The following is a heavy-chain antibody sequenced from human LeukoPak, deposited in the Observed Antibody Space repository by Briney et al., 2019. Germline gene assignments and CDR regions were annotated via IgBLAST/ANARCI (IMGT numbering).Heavy chain of an antibody. CDR1: GGTFSSYA. CDR2: IIPIFGTA. J-gene: IGHJ4*02. CDR3: AREGQWYYFDY. D-gene: IGHD6-19*01. Sequence: SVKVSCKASGGTFSSYAISWVRQAPGQGLEWMGGIIPIFGTANYAQKFQGRVTIIADESTSTAYMELSSLRSEDTAVYYRAREGQWYYFDYWGQGTLVTVSS. V-gene: IGHV1-69*13.